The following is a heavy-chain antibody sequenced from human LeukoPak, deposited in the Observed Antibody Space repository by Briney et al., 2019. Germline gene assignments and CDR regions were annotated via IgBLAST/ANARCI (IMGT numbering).Heavy chain of an antibody. V-gene: IGHV4-39*01. Sequence: PSETLSLTCTVSGGSISSSSYYWGWIRQPPGKGLEWIGSIYYSGSTYYNPSLKSRVTISVDTSKNQFSLKVSSVTAADTAVYYCARQRTSSWLDSWGQGTLVTVSS. CDR2: IYYSGST. J-gene: IGHJ4*02. CDR3: ARQRTSSWLDS. D-gene: IGHD6-13*01. CDR1: GGSISSSSYY.